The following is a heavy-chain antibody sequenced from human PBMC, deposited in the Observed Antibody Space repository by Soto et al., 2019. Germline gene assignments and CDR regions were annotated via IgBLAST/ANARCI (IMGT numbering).Heavy chain of an antibody. CDR1: GGTFSSYA. CDR3: ARDVDSGSHYGSLAWFDP. CDR2: IIPIFGTA. D-gene: IGHD1-26*01. V-gene: IGHV1-69*01. Sequence: QVQLVQSGAEVKKPGSSVKVSCKASGGTFSSYAISWVRQAPGQGLEWMGGIIPIFGTANYAQKFQGRVTITADESTSTAYMELSSLRSEDTAVYYCARDVDSGSHYGSLAWFDPWGQGTLVTVSS. J-gene: IGHJ5*02.